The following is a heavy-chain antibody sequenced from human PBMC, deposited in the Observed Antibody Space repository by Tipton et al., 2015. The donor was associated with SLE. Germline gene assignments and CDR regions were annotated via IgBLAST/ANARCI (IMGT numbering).Heavy chain of an antibody. CDR1: RGSFSGYS. CDR2: FNHTGST. CDR3: ARGVAGYYFYYYMDV. D-gene: IGHD3-10*01. V-gene: IGHV4-34*01. J-gene: IGHJ6*03. Sequence: LRLSCAVYRGSFSGYSWTWIRQSPGRGLKWIGEFNHTGSTNYNPSLKSRATISVDTSKNQLSLKLTSVTAADTAVYYCARGVAGYYFYYYMDVWGKGTTVTISS.